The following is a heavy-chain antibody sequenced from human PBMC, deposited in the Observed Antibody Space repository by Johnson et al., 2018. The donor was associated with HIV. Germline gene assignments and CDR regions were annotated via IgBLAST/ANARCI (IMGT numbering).Heavy chain of an antibody. J-gene: IGHJ3*02. Sequence: VQLVESGGGVVQPGRSLRLSCAASGFTFSSYAMHWVRQAPGTGLAWVAVIPYDGSNKYSAAAVTGRFTISRDNSKNTLYLQMNSLRAEDTAVYYCARRGYSSSGGAFDIWGQGTMVTVSS. V-gene: IGHV3-30-3*01. CDR2: IPYDGSNK. D-gene: IGHD6-6*01. CDR1: GFTFSSYA. CDR3: ARRGYSSSGGAFDI.